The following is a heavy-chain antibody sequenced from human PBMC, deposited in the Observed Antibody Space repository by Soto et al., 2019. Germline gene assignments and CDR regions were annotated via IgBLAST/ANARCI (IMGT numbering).Heavy chain of an antibody. V-gene: IGHV1-24*01. CDR1: VYTLTSLS. CDR3: ATDTTGRAYFDY. J-gene: IGHJ4*02. Sequence: ASVKVSSKVSVYTLTSLSMHCGRRSPRKGLEWMGGFDPEDGETIYAQKFQGRVTMTEDTSTDTAYMELSSLRSEDTAVYYCATDTTGRAYFDYWGQGTLVTVSS. D-gene: IGHD1-1*01. CDR2: FDPEDGET.